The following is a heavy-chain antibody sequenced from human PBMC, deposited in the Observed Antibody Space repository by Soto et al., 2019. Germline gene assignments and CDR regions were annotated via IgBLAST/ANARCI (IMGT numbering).Heavy chain of an antibody. J-gene: IGHJ3*01. V-gene: IGHV3-7*04. CDR1: GFTFSAFW. D-gene: IGHD2-21*01. CDR3: ARALSPAGEFFYDAFDV. CDR2: IKRDGTVT. Sequence: EVQLVESGGGLVQPGESLRLSCAASGFTFSAFWMTWLRQAPGKGLEWVANIKRDGTVTHYGDSVEGRCSLSRDNAQNSLFLQLNSLRPEDTAMYSCARALSPAGEFFYDAFDVWGQGTFVTVSS.